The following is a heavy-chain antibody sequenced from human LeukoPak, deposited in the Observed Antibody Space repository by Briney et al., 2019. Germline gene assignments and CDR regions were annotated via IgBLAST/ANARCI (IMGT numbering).Heavy chain of an antibody. J-gene: IGHJ4*02. CDR1: GFTFSSYA. Sequence: GGSLRLSCAASGFTFSSYAMSWVRQAPGKGLEWVSAISGSGGSTYYADSVKGRFTISRDNSKNTLYQQMNSLRAEDTAVYYCAKVPGYSSSHYWGQGTLVTVSS. V-gene: IGHV3-23*01. CDR2: ISGSGGST. D-gene: IGHD6-13*01. CDR3: AKVPGYSSSHY.